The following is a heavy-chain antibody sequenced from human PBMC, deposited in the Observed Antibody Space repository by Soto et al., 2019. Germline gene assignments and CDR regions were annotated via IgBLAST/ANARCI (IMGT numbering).Heavy chain of an antibody. CDR1: GCTFSSYS. Sequence: SVKVACKASGCTFSSYSISWVRQAPGQGLEWMGGIIPIFGTANYAQKFQGRVTITADESTSTAYMELSSLRSEDTAVYYCAIAAYSSTYFDYWGQGALVTVSS. CDR3: AIAAYSSTYFDY. V-gene: IGHV1-69*13. CDR2: IIPIFGTA. D-gene: IGHD6-13*01. J-gene: IGHJ4*02.